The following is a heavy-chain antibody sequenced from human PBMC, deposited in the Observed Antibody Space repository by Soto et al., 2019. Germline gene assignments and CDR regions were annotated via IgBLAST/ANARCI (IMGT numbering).Heavy chain of an antibody. CDR2: FNSDGSST. V-gene: IGHV3-74*01. CDR1: GFTISSYW. Sequence: EVQLVESGGGLVQPGGSLRLSCAASGFTISSYWMHWVRQAPGKGLVWVSRFNSDGSSTSYADSVKGRFTISRDNDKNTLYLQMNSLRAEDTAVYYCARGAVAGILGYWGQGTLVTVSS. J-gene: IGHJ4*02. CDR3: ARGAVAGILGY. D-gene: IGHD6-19*01.